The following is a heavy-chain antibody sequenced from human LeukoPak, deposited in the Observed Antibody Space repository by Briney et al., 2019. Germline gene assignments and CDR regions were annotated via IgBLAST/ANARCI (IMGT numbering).Heavy chain of an antibody. CDR2: ISSSTSTI. D-gene: IGHD1-26*01. CDR1: GFTISSYS. Sequence: GGSLRLSCAASGFTISSYSMSWVRQTPGKGLEWVSYISSSTSTIYYADSVKGRFTISRDNAKNSLYLQMNSLRADDTAVYYCARGIDTDYWGQGTLVTVSS. V-gene: IGHV3-48*01. J-gene: IGHJ4*02. CDR3: ARGIDTDY.